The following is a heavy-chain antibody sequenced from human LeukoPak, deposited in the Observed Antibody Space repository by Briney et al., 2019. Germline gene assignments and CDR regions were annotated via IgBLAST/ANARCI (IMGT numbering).Heavy chain of an antibody. CDR3: ATAPDHYWYFDL. CDR1: GYTLTGLS. D-gene: IGHD1-14*01. V-gene: IGHV1-24*01. CDR2: FDPEDGET. Sequence: ASVKVSCKVSGYTLTGLSMHWVRQAPGKGLEWMGGFDPEDGETIYAQKFQGRVTMTEDTSIDTAYMELSSLRSEDTAVYYCATAPDHYWYFDLWGRGTLVTVSS. J-gene: IGHJ2*01.